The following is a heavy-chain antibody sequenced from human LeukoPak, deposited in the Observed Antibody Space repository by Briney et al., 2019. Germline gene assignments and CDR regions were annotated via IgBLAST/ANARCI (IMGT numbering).Heavy chain of an antibody. Sequence: PSQTLSLTCTVSGASISSYYWSWIRQPPGKGLEWIGYIFLSGTTHYTPSLTSRVTISVDTSTTQLSLKLSSVTAADTAVYYCARGAPGGNDYGDYWGQGTPVTVSS. CDR2: IFLSGTT. V-gene: IGHV4-59*01. J-gene: IGHJ4*02. CDR1: GASISSYY. CDR3: ARGAPGGNDYGDY.